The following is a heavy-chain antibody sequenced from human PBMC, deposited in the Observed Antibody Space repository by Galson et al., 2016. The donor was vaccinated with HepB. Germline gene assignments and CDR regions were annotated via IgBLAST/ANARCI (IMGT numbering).Heavy chain of an antibody. V-gene: IGHV3-74*01. Sequence: SLRLSCAASKFIFRGFWMQWVRQAPGEGLKWVARINGDGSTPVYADSVKRRFIISRDNVNSILFLQMTSLRAEDTAVYFCSRDRNFAADTWGQGTLVTVSS. CDR2: INGDGSTP. CDR1: KFIFRGFW. D-gene: IGHD6-13*01. J-gene: IGHJ5*02. CDR3: SRDRNFAADT.